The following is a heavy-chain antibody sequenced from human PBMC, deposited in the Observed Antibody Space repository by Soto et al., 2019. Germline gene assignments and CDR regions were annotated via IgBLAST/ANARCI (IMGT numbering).Heavy chain of an antibody. V-gene: IGHV4-39*01. CDR1: GGSISSSIYY. CDR3: ARHSYYDSSLGYYYYGMDV. CDR2: IYYSGST. J-gene: IGHJ6*02. Sequence: PSETLSLTCTVSGGSISSSIYYWGWIRQPPGKGLEWIGSIYYSGSTYYNPSLKSRVTISVDTSKNQFSLKLSSVTAADTAVYYCARHSYYDSSLGYYYYGMDVWGQGTTVTVSS. D-gene: IGHD3-22*01.